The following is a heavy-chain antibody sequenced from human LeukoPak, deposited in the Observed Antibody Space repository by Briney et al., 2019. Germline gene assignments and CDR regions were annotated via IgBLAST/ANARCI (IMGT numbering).Heavy chain of an antibody. CDR1: GGTFSSYA. D-gene: IGHD2-15*01. V-gene: IGHV1-69*06. J-gene: IGHJ6*03. Sequence: ASVKVSCKASGGTFSSYAISWVRQAPGQGLEWMGGIIPISGTTNYAQKFQGRVTITADKSTSTAYMELSSLRSEDTAVYYCATLCCGSYYMDVWGKGTTVTVSS. CDR2: IIPISGTT. CDR3: ATLCCGSYYMDV.